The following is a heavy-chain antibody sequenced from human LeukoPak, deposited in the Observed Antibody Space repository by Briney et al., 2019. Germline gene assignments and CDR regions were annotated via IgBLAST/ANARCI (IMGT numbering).Heavy chain of an antibody. Sequence: GGSLRLSCAASGFTFSDYNMRWIRQAPGKGLEWVSSISRSGSTKYYADSVKGRFTISRDNAKNSLFLQMNSLRAEDTAVYYCARGGSYLSAFDIWGQGTMVTVSS. J-gene: IGHJ3*02. D-gene: IGHD1-26*01. V-gene: IGHV3-11*01. CDR1: GFTFSDYN. CDR3: ARGGSYLSAFDI. CDR2: ISRSGSTK.